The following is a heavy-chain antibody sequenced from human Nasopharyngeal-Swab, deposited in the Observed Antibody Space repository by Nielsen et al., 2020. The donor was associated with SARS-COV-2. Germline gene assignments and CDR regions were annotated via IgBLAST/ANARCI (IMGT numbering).Heavy chain of an antibody. CDR3: ARDSLSRPRASGFYHYMDV. D-gene: IGHD3-10*01. V-gene: IGHV1-69*01. J-gene: IGHJ6*03. CDR2: IIPIFGTA. Sequence: WVRQAPGQGLEWMGGIIPIFGTANYAQKFQGRVTITADESTSTAYMELSSLRSEDTAVYYCARDSLSRPRASGFYHYMDVWGKGTTVTVSS.